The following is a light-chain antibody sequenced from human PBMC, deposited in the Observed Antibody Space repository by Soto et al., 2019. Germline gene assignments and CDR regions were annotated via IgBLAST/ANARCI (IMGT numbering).Light chain of an antibody. J-gene: IGKJ4*01. CDR2: AES. CDR3: QQSYSTPNT. Sequence: DIQMTQSPSSLSASVGDRVTITCRASQSIRTYLNWYQQKPGKAPKLVIYAESSLQSGVPSRFSGSGSGTDFTLTISSLQPEDFAIFYCQQSYSTPNTFGGGTKVEIE. CDR1: QSIRTY. V-gene: IGKV1-39*01.